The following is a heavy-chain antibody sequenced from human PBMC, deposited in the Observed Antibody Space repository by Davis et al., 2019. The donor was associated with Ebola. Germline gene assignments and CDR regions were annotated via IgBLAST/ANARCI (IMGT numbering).Heavy chain of an antibody. V-gene: IGHV3-53*01. Sequence: GESLKISCAASGFTVSSNYMSWVRQAPGKGLEWVSVIYSGGSTYYADSVKGRFTISRDNSKNTLYLQMNSLRAEDTAVYYCARDNRDSNWNDGEMYYYYYYGMDVWGQGTTVTVSS. D-gene: IGHD1-20*01. J-gene: IGHJ6*02. CDR1: GFTVSSNY. CDR3: ARDNRDSNWNDGEMYYYYYYGMDV. CDR2: IYSGGST.